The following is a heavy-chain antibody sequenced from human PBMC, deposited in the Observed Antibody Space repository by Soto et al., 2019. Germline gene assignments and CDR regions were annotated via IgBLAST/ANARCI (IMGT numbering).Heavy chain of an antibody. CDR1: GFTFSSYG. Sequence: QVQLVESGGGVVQPGRSLRLSCAASGFTFSSYGMHWVRQAPGKGLEWVAVIWYDGSNKYYADSVKGRFTISRDNSKNTLYLQMNSRRAEDTAVYYCARDRDRECYIHDAFDIWGQGTMVTVSS. CDR3: ARDRDRECYIHDAFDI. V-gene: IGHV3-33*01. CDR2: IWYDGSNK. J-gene: IGHJ3*02. D-gene: IGHD2-15*01.